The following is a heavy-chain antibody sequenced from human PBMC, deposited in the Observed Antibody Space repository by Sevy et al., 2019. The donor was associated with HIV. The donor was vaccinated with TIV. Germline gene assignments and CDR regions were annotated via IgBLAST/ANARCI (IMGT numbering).Heavy chain of an antibody. CDR2: ISYDGSNK. CDR3: ARDGYSGYDFDY. Sequence: GGSVRLSCAASGFTFSSYAMHWVRQAPGKRLEWVAVISYDGSNKYYADSVKGRFTIPRDNSKNTLYLQMNSLRAEDTAVYYCARDGYSGYDFDYWGQGTLVTVSS. J-gene: IGHJ4*02. D-gene: IGHD5-12*01. V-gene: IGHV3-30-3*01. CDR1: GFTFSSYA.